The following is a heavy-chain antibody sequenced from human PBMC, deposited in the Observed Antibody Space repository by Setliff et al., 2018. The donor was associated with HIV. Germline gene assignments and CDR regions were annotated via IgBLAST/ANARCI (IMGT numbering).Heavy chain of an antibody. CDR1: GYTLSTYA. CDR3: AREFVALGNHFDK. J-gene: IGHJ4*02. Sequence: GASVKVSCKASGYTLSTYALYWVRQAPGQRLEWMGWINSDNGNTKFSQKFQGRLTITADTTASTAYMVLSSLTSEDTAVYYCAREFVALGNHFDKWGQGTLVTVSS. CDR2: INSDNGNT. V-gene: IGHV1-3*01.